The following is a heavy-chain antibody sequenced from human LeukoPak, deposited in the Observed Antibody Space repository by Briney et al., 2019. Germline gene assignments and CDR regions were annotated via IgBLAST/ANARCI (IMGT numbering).Heavy chain of an antibody. J-gene: IGHJ6*02. V-gene: IGHV1-8*01. D-gene: IGHD6-13*01. CDR2: MNPNSGNT. CDR3: ARGVSSWRSYYYYGMDV. Sequence: ASVKVSCKASGYTFTSYDINWVRQATGQGLEWMGWMNPNSGNTGYAQKFQGRVTMTRNTSTSTAYMELSSLRSEDTAVYYYARGVSSWRSYYYYGMDVWGQGTTVTVSS. CDR1: GYTFTSYD.